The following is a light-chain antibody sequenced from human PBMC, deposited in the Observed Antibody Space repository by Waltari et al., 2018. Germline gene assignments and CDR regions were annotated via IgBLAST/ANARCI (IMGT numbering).Light chain of an antibody. CDR2: DVS. Sequence: QSALTQPPSVSGSPGQSVTISCTGTSPDVGGYNSVSRYLHHPGKAPNLIIYDVSERPSGVPDRFSGSKSGNTASLTISGLQADDEADYFCCSYAGSYTYWVFGGGTTLTVL. CDR3: CSYAGSYTYWV. CDR1: SPDVGGYNS. J-gene: IGLJ3*02. V-gene: IGLV2-11*01.